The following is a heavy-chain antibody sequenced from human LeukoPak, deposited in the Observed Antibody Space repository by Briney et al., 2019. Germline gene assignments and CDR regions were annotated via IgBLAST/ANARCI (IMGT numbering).Heavy chain of an antibody. CDR3: ARAPLRHYYDSSGPTDDAFDI. V-gene: IGHV3-23*01. CDR2: VSGSDGST. D-gene: IGHD3-22*01. Sequence: GGSLRLSCAASGFTFSSYGMSWVRQAPGKGLEWVSAVSGSDGSTYYADSVKGRFTISRDNSKDTLYLQMNSLRAEDTAVYYCARAPLRHYYDSSGPTDDAFDIWGQGTMVTVSS. CDR1: GFTFSSYG. J-gene: IGHJ3*02.